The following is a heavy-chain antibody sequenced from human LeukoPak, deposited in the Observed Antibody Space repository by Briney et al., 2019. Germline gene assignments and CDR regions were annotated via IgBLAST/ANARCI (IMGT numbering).Heavy chain of an antibody. V-gene: IGHV3-74*01. CDR3: ATITSMRVVLIS. D-gene: IGHD3-22*01. CDR2: INSDGSST. Sequence: GGSLRLSCAASGFTFSSYYMHWVRQAPGKGLVWVSRINSDGSSTTYADSVKGRFTISKDNAKNTLYLQMNSLRADDTAVYYCATITSMRVVLISWGQGTLVTVSS. J-gene: IGHJ1*01. CDR1: GFTFSSYY.